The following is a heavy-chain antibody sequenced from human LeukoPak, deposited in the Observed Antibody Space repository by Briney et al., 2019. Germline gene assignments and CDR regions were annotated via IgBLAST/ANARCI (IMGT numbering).Heavy chain of an antibody. J-gene: IGHJ6*02. Sequence: SETLSLTCTVSGGSISSGGYYWSWIRQHPGKGLEWIGSIFSSASTIYNPSLKSRFIMSVDTSKNQFSLKLTSVTAADTAVYYCARTPPISSWYLGGRGYYGMDVWGQGTTVTVSS. CDR3: ARTPPISSWYLGGRGYYGMDV. D-gene: IGHD6-13*01. CDR2: IFSSAST. V-gene: IGHV4-31*03. CDR1: GGSISSGGYY.